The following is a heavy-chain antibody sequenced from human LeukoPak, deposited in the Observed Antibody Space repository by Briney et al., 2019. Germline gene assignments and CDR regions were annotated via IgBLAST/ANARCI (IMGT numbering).Heavy chain of an antibody. V-gene: IGHV4-59*08. D-gene: IGHD3-22*01. Sequence: SETLSLTCTVSGGSISSYYWSWIRQPPGKGLEWIGYIYYSGSTNYNPSLKSRVTISVDTSKNQFSLKLSSVTAADTAVYYCARHRGYYDSSGYRHIGFFDYWGQGTLVAVSS. CDR1: GGSISSYY. CDR2: IYYSGST. J-gene: IGHJ4*02. CDR3: ARHRGYYDSSGYRHIGFFDY.